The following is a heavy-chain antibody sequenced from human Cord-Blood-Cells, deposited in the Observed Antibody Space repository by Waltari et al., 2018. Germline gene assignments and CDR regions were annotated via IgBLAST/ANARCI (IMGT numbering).Heavy chain of an antibody. V-gene: IGHV3-7*01. D-gene: IGHD3-10*01. J-gene: IGHJ4*02. CDR1: GFTFSSYW. CDR2: IKQDGSEK. Sequence: EVQLVESGGGLVQPGGSLRLSCAASGFTFSSYWRSWVRQAPGKGLEWVANIKQDGSEKYYVDSVKGRFTISRDNAKNSLYLQMNSLRAEDTAVYYCARDVEVRGAYFDYWGQGTLVTVSS. CDR3: ARDVEVRGAYFDY.